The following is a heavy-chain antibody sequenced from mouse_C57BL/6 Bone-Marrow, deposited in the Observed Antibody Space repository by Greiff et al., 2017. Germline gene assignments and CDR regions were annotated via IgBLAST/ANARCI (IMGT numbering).Heavy chain of an antibody. Sequence: QVQLQQPGTELVKPGASVKLSCKASGYTFTSYWMHWVKQRPGQGLEWIGNINPSNGGTNYNEKFKSKATLTVDKSSSTAYMQLRSLTSEDSAVYYCAIFITTVVAGNWYFDVWGTGTTVTVSS. CDR3: AIFITTVVAGNWYFDV. J-gene: IGHJ1*03. CDR2: INPSNGGT. CDR1: GYTFTSYW. V-gene: IGHV1-53*01. D-gene: IGHD1-1*01.